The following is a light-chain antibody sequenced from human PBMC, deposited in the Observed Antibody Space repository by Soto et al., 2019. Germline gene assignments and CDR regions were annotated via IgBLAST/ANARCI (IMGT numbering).Light chain of an antibody. V-gene: IGLV4-69*01. Sequence: QPVLTQSPSASASLGASVKLTCTLSGGHSDYAIAWHQQQPEKGPRYLMKLNSDGSHNKGDGVPGRFSGSSSGAERYLTISSLQSEDEADYYCQTWATGIRVFGGGTKLTV. J-gene: IGLJ2*01. CDR2: LNSDGSH. CDR3: QTWATGIRV. CDR1: GGHSDYA.